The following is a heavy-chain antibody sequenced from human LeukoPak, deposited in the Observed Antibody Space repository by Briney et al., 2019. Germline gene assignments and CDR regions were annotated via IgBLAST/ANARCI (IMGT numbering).Heavy chain of an antibody. CDR2: INTDGSST. Sequence: GGSLRLSCAASGFTFSSYWMHWVRQAPGKGLVWVSRINTDGSSTSYADSVKGRFTISRDNSKNTLYLQMNSLRAEDTAVYYCARDGYDFWSGYFDYWGQGTLVTVSS. J-gene: IGHJ4*02. CDR3: ARDGYDFWSGYFDY. D-gene: IGHD3-3*01. CDR1: GFTFSSYW. V-gene: IGHV3-74*01.